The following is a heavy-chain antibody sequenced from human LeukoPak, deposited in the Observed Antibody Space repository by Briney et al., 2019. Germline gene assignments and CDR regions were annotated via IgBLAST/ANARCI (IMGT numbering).Heavy chain of an antibody. CDR3: AREILYDSTGYYL. CDR2: IYYSGST. CDR1: GASISTISYY. D-gene: IGHD3-22*01. J-gene: IGHJ4*02. Sequence: PSETLSLTCTVSGASISTISYYWGWIRQPPGRGLEWIGSIYYSGSTYYNPSLKSRVTISIDTSKNQFSLRLRSVTAADTAVYYCAREILYDSTGYYLWGRGTLVTVSS. V-gene: IGHV4-39*07.